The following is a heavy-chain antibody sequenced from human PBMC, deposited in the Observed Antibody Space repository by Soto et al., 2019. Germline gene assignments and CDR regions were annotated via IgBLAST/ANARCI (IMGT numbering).Heavy chain of an antibody. V-gene: IGHV4-34*01. CDR3: ARARRGYCSSTSFYRIYYYGMDV. J-gene: IGHJ6*02. CDR1: GGSFSGYY. CDR2: INHSGST. Sequence: LSLTCAVYGGSFSGYYWSWIRQPPGKGLEWIGEINHSGSTNYNPSLKSRVTISVDTSKNQFSLKLSSVTAADTAVYYCARARRGYCSSTSFYRIYYYGMDVWGQGTTVTVSS. D-gene: IGHD2-2*01.